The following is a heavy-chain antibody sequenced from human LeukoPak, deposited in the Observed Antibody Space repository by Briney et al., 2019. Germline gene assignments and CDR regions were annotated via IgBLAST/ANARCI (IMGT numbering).Heavy chain of an antibody. CDR2: TYYRSKWYS. J-gene: IGHJ4*02. Sequence: SLTLSLTCAISGDSVSSSTAAWNWSRQSPSRGLEWLGRTYYRSKWYSDFAEYVKSRLTIDPDTSKNQFSLQLNSVTPDDTAVYFCARGQTYSGRIFDYWGQRTMAADSS. D-gene: IGHD1-26*01. CDR1: GDSVSSSTAA. V-gene: IGHV6-1*01. CDR3: ARGQTYSGRIFDY.